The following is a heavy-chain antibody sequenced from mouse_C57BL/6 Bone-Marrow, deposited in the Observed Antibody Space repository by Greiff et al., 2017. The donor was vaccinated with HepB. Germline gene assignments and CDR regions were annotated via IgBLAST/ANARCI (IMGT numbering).Heavy chain of an antibody. CDR3: ARYVDYYAMDY. V-gene: IGHV1-50*01. CDR2: IDPSDSYT. CDR1: GYTFTSYW. Sequence: VQLQQPGAELVKPGASVKLSCKASGYTFTSYWMQWVKQRPGQGLEWIGEIDPSDSYTNYNQKFKGKATLTVDPSSSTAYMQLSSLTSEDSSVYYCARYVDYYAMDYWGQGTSVTVSS. J-gene: IGHJ4*01.